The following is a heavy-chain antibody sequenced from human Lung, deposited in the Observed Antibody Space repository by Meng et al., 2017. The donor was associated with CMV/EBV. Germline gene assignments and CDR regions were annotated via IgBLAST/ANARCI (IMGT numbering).Heavy chain of an antibody. J-gene: IGHJ4*02. Sequence: EVQLLESGEGLVQPGGSLRLSCVASGFTFRSYAMTWVRQAPGKGLEWVSATSTTGADTYYTGSVQGRFTISRDNSGNTLFLQMNSLRVEDTAVYYCARNKEPFDYWGQGALVTVSS. D-gene: IGHD1/OR15-1a*01. CDR1: GFTFRSYA. CDR3: ARNKEPFDY. CDR2: TSTTGADT. V-gene: IGHV3-23*01.